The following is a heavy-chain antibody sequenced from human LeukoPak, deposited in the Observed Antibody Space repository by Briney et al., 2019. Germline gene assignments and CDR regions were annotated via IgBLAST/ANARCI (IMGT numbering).Heavy chain of an antibody. V-gene: IGHV4-34*01. CDR2: INHSGST. J-gene: IGHJ4*02. CDR3: ARVGIGYSYGYYFDY. CDR1: GGSFSGYY. Sequence: SETLSPTCAVYGGSFSGYYWSWIRQPPGKGLEWIGEINHSGSTNYNPSLKSRVTISVDTSKNQFSLKLSSVTAADTAVYYCARVGIGYSYGYYFDYWGQGTLVTVSS. D-gene: IGHD5-18*01.